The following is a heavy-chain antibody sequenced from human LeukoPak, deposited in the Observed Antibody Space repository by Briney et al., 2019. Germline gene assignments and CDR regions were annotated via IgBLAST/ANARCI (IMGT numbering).Heavy chain of an antibody. V-gene: IGHV4-39*01. CDR1: GGSVSSSTYY. Sequence: PSETLSLTCTVSGGSVSSSTYYWGWIRQPPGQGLEWIASIYYTGHNYYNPSLKSRVTISVDTSKNHFSLNLNSVTAADTAVYYCARQQCNGGSCYSRAIWFDPWGQGTLVSVSS. CDR2: IYYTGHN. J-gene: IGHJ5*02. D-gene: IGHD2-15*01. CDR3: ARQQCNGGSCYSRAIWFDP.